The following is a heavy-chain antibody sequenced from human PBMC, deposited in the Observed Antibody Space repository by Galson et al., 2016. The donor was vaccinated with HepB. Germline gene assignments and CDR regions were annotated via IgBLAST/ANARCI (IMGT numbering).Heavy chain of an antibody. CDR1: GFIFNNFA. Sequence: SLRLSCAASGFIFNNFAMTWVRQVPGKGLEWVSSLGGSGGTTYYADSVKGRFVISRDNSRSLRYLEMTGLRADDAAVYYCARPLLPESRVATFKLRRRSLFSGMDGWGRGTTVTVSS. D-gene: IGHD3-3*01. CDR3: ARPLLPESRVATFKLRRRSLFSGMDG. V-gene: IGHV3-23*01. CDR2: LGGSGGTT. J-gene: IGHJ6*02.